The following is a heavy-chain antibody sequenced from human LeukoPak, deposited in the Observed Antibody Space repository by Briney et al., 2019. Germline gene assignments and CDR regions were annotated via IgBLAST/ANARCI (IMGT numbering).Heavy chain of an antibody. CDR1: EFTFSSYA. V-gene: IGHV3-23*01. CDR2: ISGSGGST. Sequence: GGSLRLSCSASEFTFSSYAMSWVRQAPGKGLEWVSAISGSGGSTYYADSVKGRFTISRDNSKNTLYLQMNSLRAEDTAVYYCAKGPLTEVAGTTWDYWGQGTPVTVSS. CDR3: AKGPLTEVAGTTWDY. J-gene: IGHJ4*02. D-gene: IGHD6-19*01.